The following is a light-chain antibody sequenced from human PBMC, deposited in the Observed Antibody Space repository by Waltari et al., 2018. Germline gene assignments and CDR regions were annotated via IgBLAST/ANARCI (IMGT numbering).Light chain of an antibody. Sequence: QSVLTQTPSVSGAPGQRVTISCTGSSSNIGAGYDVTWYQQLPGTAPKLLIYGNSNRPSGVPDRLSGSKSGSSASLAITGLQAEDEADYYCQSYDRSLSGWVFGGGTKLTVL. CDR1: SSNIGAGYD. CDR3: QSYDRSLSGWV. J-gene: IGLJ3*02. CDR2: GNS. V-gene: IGLV1-40*01.